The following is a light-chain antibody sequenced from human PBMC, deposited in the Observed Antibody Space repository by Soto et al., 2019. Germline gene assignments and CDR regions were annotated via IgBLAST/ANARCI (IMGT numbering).Light chain of an antibody. J-gene: IGKJ5*01. V-gene: IGKV3-11*01. CDR2: DAS. CDR3: QQRSSWPPT. CDR1: QSVSSN. Sequence: EVVLTQSPATLSLSPGERATLSCRASQSVSSNLVWYQQKPGQAPRLLINDASNRATGIPARFSGSGSGTDFTLTISSLEPEDFAVYYCQQRSSWPPTFGQGTRLEIK.